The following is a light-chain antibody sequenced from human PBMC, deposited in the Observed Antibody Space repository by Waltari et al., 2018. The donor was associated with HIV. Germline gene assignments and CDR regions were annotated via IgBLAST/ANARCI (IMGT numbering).Light chain of an antibody. CDR2: DRK. V-gene: IGLV1-51*01. CDR3: GTWDDKLSAGV. J-gene: IGLJ2*01. Sequence: QSVLTQPPSVSAAPGQRVTISCSGTSSNIGTNGVSWYQQGPGTAPKLLIYDRKNRFPGISGRFSGSQSGTSATLGIAGLHTGDEADYYCGTWDDKLSAGVFGGGTKLTVL. CDR1: SSNIGTNG.